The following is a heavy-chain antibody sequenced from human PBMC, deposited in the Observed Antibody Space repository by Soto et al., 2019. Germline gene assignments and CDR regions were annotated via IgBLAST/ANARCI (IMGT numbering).Heavy chain of an antibody. CDR3: VGVGAVATNGGYFDY. CDR1: GGSISGYY. CDR2: IYSSGST. V-gene: IGHV4-4*07. J-gene: IGHJ4*02. Sequence: QVQLQESGPGLVKPSETLSLTCNVSGGSISGYYWSWIRQPAGKGLEWIGRIYSSGSTAYSPSLRSRLTMSVDTSKNHFSLRVTSVTAADTAVYYCVGVGAVATNGGYFDYWGQGTLVTVSA. D-gene: IGHD6-19*01.